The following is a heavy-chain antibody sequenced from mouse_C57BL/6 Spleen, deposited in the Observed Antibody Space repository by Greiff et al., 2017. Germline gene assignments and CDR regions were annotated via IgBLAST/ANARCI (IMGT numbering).Heavy chain of an antibody. J-gene: IGHJ2*01. Sequence: EVQVVESGEGLVKPGGSLKLSCAASGFTFSSYAMSWVRQTPEKRLEWVAYISSGGDYLYYADPVKGRFPISRDNARNTLYLQMSSLKSEDTAMYYCTRWYGNQGWFDYGGQGTTLTVSS. CDR2: ISSGGDYL. CDR1: GFTFSSYA. CDR3: TRWYGNQGWFDY. D-gene: IGHD2-10*02. V-gene: IGHV5-9-1*02.